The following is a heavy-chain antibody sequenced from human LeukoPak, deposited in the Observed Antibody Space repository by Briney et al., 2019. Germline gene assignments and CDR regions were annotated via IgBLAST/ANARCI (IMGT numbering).Heavy chain of an antibody. CDR3: ASRGSEYSSSSRLL. J-gene: IGHJ4*02. CDR1: GFTFSSYS. CDR2: ISSRSSYI. V-gene: IGHV3-21*01. Sequence: GGSLRLSCAASGFTFSSYSMNWVRQAPGKGLEWVSSISSRSSYIYYADSVKGRFTISRDNAKNSLYLQMNSLRAEDTAVYYCASRGSEYSSSSRLLWGQGTLVTVSS. D-gene: IGHD6-6*01.